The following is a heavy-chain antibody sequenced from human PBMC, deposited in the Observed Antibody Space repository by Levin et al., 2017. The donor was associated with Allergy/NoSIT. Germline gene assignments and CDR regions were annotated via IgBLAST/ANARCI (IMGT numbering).Heavy chain of an antibody. D-gene: IGHD4-17*01. CDR2: IIPIFGTA. V-gene: IGHV1-69*01. J-gene: IGHJ5*02. CDR3: ARDRDYGDYDLKNWFDP. CDR1: GGTFSSYA. Sequence: KISCKASGGTFSSYAISWVRQAPGQGLEWMGGIIPIFGTANYAQKFQGRVTITADESTSTAYMELSSLRSEDTAVYYCARDRDYGDYDLKNWFDPWGQGTLVTVSS.